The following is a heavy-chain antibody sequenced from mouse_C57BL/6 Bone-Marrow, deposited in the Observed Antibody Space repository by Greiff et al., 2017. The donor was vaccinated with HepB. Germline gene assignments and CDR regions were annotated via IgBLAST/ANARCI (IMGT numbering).Heavy chain of an antibody. D-gene: IGHD2-4*01. V-gene: IGHV5-6*01. CDR2: ISSGGSYT. CDR3: ARYPHLDYDYGVDAMDY. CDR1: GFTFSSYG. J-gene: IGHJ4*01. Sequence: EVHLVESGGDLVKPGGSLKLSCAASGFTFSSYGMSWVRQTPDKRLEWVATISSGGSYTYYPDSVKGRFTISRDNAKNTLYLQMSSLKSEDTAMYYCARYPHLDYDYGVDAMDYWGQGTSVTVSS.